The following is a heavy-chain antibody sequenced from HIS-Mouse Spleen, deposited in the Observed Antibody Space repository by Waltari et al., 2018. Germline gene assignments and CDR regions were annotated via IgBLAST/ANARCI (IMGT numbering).Heavy chain of an antibody. CDR2: ISSSSSYI. Sequence: EVQLVESGGGLVKPGGSLRLSCAASGFTFISYSMNWVRQAPGKGLEWVSSISSSSSYIYYADSVKGRFTISRDNAKNSLYLQMNSLRAEDTAVYYCARATKLGMGAFDIWGQGTMVTVSS. D-gene: IGHD7-27*01. CDR1: GFTFISYS. CDR3: ARATKLGMGAFDI. V-gene: IGHV3-21*01. J-gene: IGHJ3*02.